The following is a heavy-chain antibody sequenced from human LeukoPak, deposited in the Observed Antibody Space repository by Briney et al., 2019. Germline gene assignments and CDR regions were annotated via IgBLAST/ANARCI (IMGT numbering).Heavy chain of an antibody. CDR1: GFRFNNYG. D-gene: IGHD3-22*01. Sequence: GRSLRPSCAASGFRFNNYGIHWVRQAPGKGLEWVAVTWYDGSNKYYADSVRDRFTVSRDNSKNTVYLQMNSLRVEDTAVYYCVKDEVYLDSGGYPTPDTTLDYWGQGTLVTVSS. CDR2: TWYDGSNK. J-gene: IGHJ4*02. CDR3: VKDEVYLDSGGYPTPDTTLDY. V-gene: IGHV3-33*06.